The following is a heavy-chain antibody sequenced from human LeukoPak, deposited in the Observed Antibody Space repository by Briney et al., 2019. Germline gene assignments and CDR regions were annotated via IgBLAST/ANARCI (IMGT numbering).Heavy chain of an antibody. CDR1: GFTFSNAW. V-gene: IGHV3-15*01. D-gene: IGHD1-26*01. CDR2: IKSKTDGGTT. CDR3: ARDIVGATIDY. J-gene: IGHJ4*02. Sequence: GGSLRLSCAASGFTFSNAWMSWVRQAPGKGLEWVGRIKSKTDGGTTDYAAPVKGRFTISRDDSKNTLYLQMNSLRAEDTAVYYCARDIVGATIDYWGQGTLVTVSS.